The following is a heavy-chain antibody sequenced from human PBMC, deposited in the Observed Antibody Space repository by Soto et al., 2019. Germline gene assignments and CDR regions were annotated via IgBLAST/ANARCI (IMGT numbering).Heavy chain of an antibody. CDR1: GGSFSGYY. D-gene: IGHD5-12*01. CDR2: INHSGST. Sequence: SETLSLTCAVCGGSFSGYYWSWIRQPPGKGLEWIGEINHSGSTNYNPSLKSRVTISVDTSKNQFSLKLSSVTAADTAVYYCARGMREYSGYGRYYYYYMDVWGKGTTVTVSS. J-gene: IGHJ6*03. CDR3: ARGMREYSGYGRYYYYYMDV. V-gene: IGHV4-34*01.